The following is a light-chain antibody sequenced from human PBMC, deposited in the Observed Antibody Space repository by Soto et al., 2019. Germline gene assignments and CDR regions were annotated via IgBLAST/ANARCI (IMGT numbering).Light chain of an antibody. V-gene: IGKV1-5*03. CDR3: QQYNSFTWT. CDR2: KAS. J-gene: IGKJ1*01. Sequence: DIQMTQSPSTLSASVGDRVTITCRASQSISSWLVWYQQKPGKAPKLLIYKASSLESGVPSRFSGSGSGTEFTLTISSLQPDDCATYYCQQYNSFTWTFGQGTKVEIK. CDR1: QSISSW.